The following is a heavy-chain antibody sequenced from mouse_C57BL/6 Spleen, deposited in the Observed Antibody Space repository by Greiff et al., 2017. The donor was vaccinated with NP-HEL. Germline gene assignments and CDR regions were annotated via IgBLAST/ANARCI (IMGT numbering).Heavy chain of an antibody. V-gene: IGHV1-15*01. J-gene: IGHJ4*01. D-gene: IGHD2-2*01. CDR1: GYTFTDYE. CDR2: IDPETGGT. CDR3: PLYYGYDGYYAMDY. Sequence: QVQLKESGAELVRPGASVTLSCKASGYTFTDYEMHWVKQTPVHGLEWIGAIDPETGGTAYNQKFKGKAILTADKSSSTAYMELRSLTSEDSAVYYCPLYYGYDGYYAMDYWGQGTSVTVSS.